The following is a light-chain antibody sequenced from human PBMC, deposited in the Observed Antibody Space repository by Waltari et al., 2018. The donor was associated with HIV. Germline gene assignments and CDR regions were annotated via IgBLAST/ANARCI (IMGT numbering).Light chain of an antibody. V-gene: IGLV1-51*01. CDR3: GTWDASLSVGV. J-gene: IGLJ3*02. CDR1: SSTFGTDF. Sequence: QSVLTQPPSVSAAPGQKVTISCSVSSTFGTDFVSWYHHLPGSAPKLLIYDNNKRPSGISDRFSGSKSGTSATLGITGLQTGDEADYYCGTWDASLSVGVFGGGTKLTVL. CDR2: DNN.